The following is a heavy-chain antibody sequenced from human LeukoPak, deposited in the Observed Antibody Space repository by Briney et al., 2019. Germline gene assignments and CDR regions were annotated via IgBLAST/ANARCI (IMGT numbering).Heavy chain of an antibody. CDR2: IYYSGST. CDR1: GGSISSGGYC. CDR3: AREGEQLGGVDY. D-gene: IGHD6-6*01. Sequence: PSQTLSLTCTVSGGSISSGGYCWSWIRQHPGKGLEWIGYIYYSGSTYYNPSLKSRVTISVDTSKNQFSLKLSSVTAADTAVYYCAREGEQLGGVDYWGQGTLVTVSS. J-gene: IGHJ4*02. V-gene: IGHV4-31*03.